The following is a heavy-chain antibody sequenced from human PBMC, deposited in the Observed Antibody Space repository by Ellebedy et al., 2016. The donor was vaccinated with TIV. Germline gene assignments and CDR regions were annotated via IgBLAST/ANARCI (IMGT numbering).Heavy chain of an antibody. CDR1: GYTFTGYY. D-gene: IGHD3-22*01. CDR2: INPNSGGT. V-gene: IGHV1-2*04. J-gene: IGHJ4*02. Sequence: AASVKVSCKASGYTFTGYYMHWVRQAPGQGLEWMGWINPNSGGTNYAQKFQGWVTMTRDTSISTAYMELSSLRSEETAVYYCARGGDYYDFFWGQGTLVTVSS. CDR3: ARGGDYYDFF.